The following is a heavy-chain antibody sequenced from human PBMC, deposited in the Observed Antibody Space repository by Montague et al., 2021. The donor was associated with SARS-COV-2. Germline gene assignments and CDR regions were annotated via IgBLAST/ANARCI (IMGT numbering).Heavy chain of an antibody. CDR1: GDSIRESH. CDR2: IDNSGST. V-gene: IGHV4-4*09. D-gene: IGHD1-20*01. J-gene: IGHJ6*02. CDR3: ARLTGSRVYYYHYGLDV. Sequence: SETLSLTCTVSGDSIRESHWSWIRQPPGKGLEWIGYIDNSGSTNYNPALESRVTLTVFASNNQFYLTLRSVTAADTAVYYCARLTGSRVYYYHYGLDVWGQGTTVTVSS.